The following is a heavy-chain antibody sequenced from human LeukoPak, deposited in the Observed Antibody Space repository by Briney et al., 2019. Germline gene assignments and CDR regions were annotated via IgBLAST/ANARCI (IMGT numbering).Heavy chain of an antibody. J-gene: IGHJ4*02. D-gene: IGHD3-3*01. Sequence: GGSLRLSCAASGFTFSSYSMNCVRQAPGKGLEWVSAISGSGGSTYYADSVKGRFTISRDNSKNTLYLQMNSLRAEDTAVYYCAKDSLRFLEWLGPNFDYWGQGTLVTVSS. CDR1: GFTFSSYS. CDR3: AKDSLRFLEWLGPNFDY. V-gene: IGHV3-23*01. CDR2: ISGSGGST.